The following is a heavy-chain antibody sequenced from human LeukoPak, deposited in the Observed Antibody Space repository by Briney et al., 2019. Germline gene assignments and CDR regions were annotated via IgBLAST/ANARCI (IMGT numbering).Heavy chain of an antibody. CDR1: GFTFSSYG. D-gene: IGHD3-16*02. CDR3: ARPGPNDYVWGSYQY. CDR2: ISYDGSNK. Sequence: GGSLRLSCAASGFTFSSYGMHWVRHAPGKGLEWVAVISYDGSNKYYADSVKGRFTISRDNSKNTLYLQMGSLRAEDMAVYYCARPGPNDYVWGSYQYWGQGTLVTVSS. J-gene: IGHJ4*02. V-gene: IGHV3-30*03.